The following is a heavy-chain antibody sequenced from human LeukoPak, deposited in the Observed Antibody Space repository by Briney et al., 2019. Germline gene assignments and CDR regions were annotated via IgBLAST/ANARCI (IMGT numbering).Heavy chain of an antibody. V-gene: IGHV3-30*02. J-gene: IGHJ6*02. D-gene: IGHD4-23*01. CDR2: IRYDGSNK. CDR1: GFTFSSYG. CDR3: ARDLSSFGDYGGGYYYFYGMDV. Sequence: GGSLRLSCAASGFTFSSYGMHWVRQAPGKGLEWVAFIRYDGSNKYYADSVKGRFTISRDNSKNTLYLQMGSLRAEDAAVYYCARDLSSFGDYGGGYYYFYGMDVWGQGTTVTVSS.